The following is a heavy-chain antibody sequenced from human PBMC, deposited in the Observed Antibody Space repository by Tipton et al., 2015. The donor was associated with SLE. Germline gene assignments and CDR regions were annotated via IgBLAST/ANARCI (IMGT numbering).Heavy chain of an antibody. CDR2: VYHDHTT. D-gene: IGHD4-17*01. Sequence: SLRLSCAASGFTFNRYAMSWVRQAPGKGLEWVSVVYHDHTTSYADSVKGRFTTSRDNSKNTLYLQVDSLRAEDTAEYYCARESMVTTLAFDTWGRGTMVTASS. J-gene: IGHJ3*02. CDR1: GFTFNRYA. V-gene: IGHV3-23*03. CDR3: ARESMVTTLAFDT.